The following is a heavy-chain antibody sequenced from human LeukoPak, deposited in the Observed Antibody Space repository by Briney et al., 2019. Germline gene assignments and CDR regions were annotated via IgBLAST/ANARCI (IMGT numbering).Heavy chain of an antibody. CDR2: IRRDSSTL. Sequence: GGSLRLSCAASGFTFRDYYMSRIRQVPGKGLEWASYIRRDSSTLYYADSVKGRFTISRDNAKNSLYLQMSSLRAEDTAVYYCARSQMEAATFFDYWGQGTLVTVSS. D-gene: IGHD1-26*01. J-gene: IGHJ4*02. V-gene: IGHV3-11*01. CDR3: ARSQMEAATFFDY. CDR1: GFTFRDYY.